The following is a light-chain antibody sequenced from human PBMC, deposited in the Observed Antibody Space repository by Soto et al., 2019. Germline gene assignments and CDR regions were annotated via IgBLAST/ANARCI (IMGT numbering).Light chain of an antibody. CDR2: GTS. CDR3: QQYESSPRT. CDR1: QSVNALY. V-gene: IGKV3-20*01. J-gene: IGKJ2*01. Sequence: EIVLTQSPGTLSLSPGESATFSCGASQSVNALYLAWYQQKPGQAPRLLIYGTSNRATGTTDRFRGSGSGTDFTLTISRLEPEDSAFYYCQQYESSPRTFGQGTKLEIK.